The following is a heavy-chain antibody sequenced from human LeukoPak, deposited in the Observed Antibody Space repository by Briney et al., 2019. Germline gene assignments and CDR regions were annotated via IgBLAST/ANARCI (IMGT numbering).Heavy chain of an antibody. CDR1: GVSISSNY. D-gene: IGHD5-12*01. J-gene: IGHJ4*02. V-gene: IGHV4-59*12. Sequence: SETLSLTCTVSGVSISSNYWSWIRQAPGKGLEWIGYIYYSGSTNYNPSLKSRVTISVDTSKNQFSLKLRSVTAADTAVYYCARSGSGYLRYYFDYWGQGTLVTVSS. CDR3: ARSGSGYLRYYFDY. CDR2: IYYSGST.